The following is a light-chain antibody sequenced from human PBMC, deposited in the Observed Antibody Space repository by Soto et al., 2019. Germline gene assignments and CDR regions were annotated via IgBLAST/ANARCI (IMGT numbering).Light chain of an antibody. Sequence: EIVLTQSPGTLSLSPGERATLSCRASQSVSSSYLAWYQQKPGQAPRLLSCGASSRSTGIPDRFSGSGSGTDFTLTISRLEPEDVAVYYFQQYGSSPLTFGGGTKVQIK. J-gene: IGKJ4*01. CDR1: QSVSSSY. CDR2: GAS. CDR3: QQYGSSPLT. V-gene: IGKV3-20*01.